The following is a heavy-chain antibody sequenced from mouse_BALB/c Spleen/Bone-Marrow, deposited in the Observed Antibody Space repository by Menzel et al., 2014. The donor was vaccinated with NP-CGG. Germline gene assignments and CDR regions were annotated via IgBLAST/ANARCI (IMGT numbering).Heavy chain of an antibody. CDR1: GFTFSSYA. V-gene: IGHV5-6-5*01. CDR3: ADGDSFAY. D-gene: IGHD2-13*01. J-gene: IGHJ3*01. Sequence: EVKLQELGGGLVKSGGSLKLSCAASGFTFSSYAMSWVRQTPEKRLEWVASIYSGGSIYYPDSVKGRFTISRDNARNILYLQMSILRSEDTAMYYCADGDSFAYCGQGTLVTVSA. CDR2: IYSGGSI.